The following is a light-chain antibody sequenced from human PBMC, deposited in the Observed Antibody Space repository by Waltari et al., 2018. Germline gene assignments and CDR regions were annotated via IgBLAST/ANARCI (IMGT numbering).Light chain of an antibody. CDR2: DAS. CDR1: QSVSSY. V-gene: IGKV3-11*01. CDR3: QQRSNWPPSWT. Sequence: EIVLTQSPATLSLSPGERATPSCRASQSVSSYLAWYQQKPGQAPRLLIYDASNRATGIPARFSGSGSGTDFTLTISSLEPEDFAVYYCQQRSNWPPSWTFGQGTKLEIK. J-gene: IGKJ2*01.